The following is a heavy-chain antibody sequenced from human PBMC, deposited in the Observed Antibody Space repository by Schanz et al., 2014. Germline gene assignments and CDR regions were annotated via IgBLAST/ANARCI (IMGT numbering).Heavy chain of an antibody. CDR1: GGSISSYY. CDR2: ITYSGGT. CDR3: ARVRSTSLERGSHYYMDV. Sequence: QVQLQESGPGLVRPSETLSLTCTVSGGSISSYYWSWIRQSPGKGPEWIGYITYSGGTNHNASLKSRVTISVDTAKNQFSLKVPSVTAADTAIYYCARVRSTSLERGSHYYMDVWGKGTTVTVSS. D-gene: IGHD2-2*01. V-gene: IGHV4-59*01. J-gene: IGHJ6*03.